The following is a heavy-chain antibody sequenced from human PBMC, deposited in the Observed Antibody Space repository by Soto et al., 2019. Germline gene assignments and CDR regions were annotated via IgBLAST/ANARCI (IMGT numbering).Heavy chain of an antibody. D-gene: IGHD3-22*01. Sequence: ASVKVSCKASGYTFTSYGIDLGRHAPGQGLEWLGWISAYDGNTKYAQILQGRVSLTTDTSTNTAYMELRSLRSDDTAMYFCARGGYYDSSGSRNYYYYGMNVWGQGTTVTVSS. J-gene: IGHJ6*02. CDR1: GYTFTSYG. CDR3: ARGGYYDSSGSRNYYYYGMNV. CDR2: ISAYDGNT. V-gene: IGHV1-18*01.